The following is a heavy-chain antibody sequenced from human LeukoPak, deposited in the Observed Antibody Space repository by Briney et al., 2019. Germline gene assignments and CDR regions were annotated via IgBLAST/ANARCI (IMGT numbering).Heavy chain of an antibody. V-gene: IGHV3-66*02. CDR3: ARDYGGSSGYYYGMDV. CDR2: IYSGGST. Sequence: LPGGSLRLSCAASGFTVSNNYMSWVRQAPGKGLEWVSVIYSGGSTYYADSVRGRFTISRDNSKNTLYLQMNSLRTEDTALYYCARDYGGSSGYYYGMDVWGQGTTVTVSS. J-gene: IGHJ6*02. CDR1: GFTVSNNY. D-gene: IGHD4-23*01.